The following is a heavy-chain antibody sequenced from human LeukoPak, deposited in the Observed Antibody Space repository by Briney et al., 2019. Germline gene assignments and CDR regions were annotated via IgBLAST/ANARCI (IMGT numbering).Heavy chain of an antibody. CDR1: EYTFTTYY. J-gene: IGHJ6*03. CDR3: ARGPRITLVRGGQWYFYMDV. CDR2: INPSGGST. D-gene: IGHD3-10*01. V-gene: IGHV1-46*01. Sequence: ASVKVSCKASEYTFTTYYIHWVRQAPGQGLEWMGIINPSGGSTNYAQKFQGRVTMTRDTSTSTVYMELSSLRSDDTAVYYCARGPRITLVRGGQWYFYMDVWGKGTTVTVSS.